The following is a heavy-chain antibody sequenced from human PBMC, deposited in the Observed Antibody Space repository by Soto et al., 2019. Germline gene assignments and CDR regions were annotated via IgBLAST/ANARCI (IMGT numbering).Heavy chain of an antibody. D-gene: IGHD3-10*01. V-gene: IGHV4-4*07. J-gene: IGHJ3*02. CDR3: VRGDVFDI. CDR2: IYSTGNA. Sequence: SETLSLTCTVSDGSITGYYWSWVRQPAGKGLEWIGRIYSTGNANYNPSLKSRVTMSVDTSQNRFSLELTSVTAADTAMYYCVRGDVFDIWGRGTKVT. CDR1: DGSITGYY.